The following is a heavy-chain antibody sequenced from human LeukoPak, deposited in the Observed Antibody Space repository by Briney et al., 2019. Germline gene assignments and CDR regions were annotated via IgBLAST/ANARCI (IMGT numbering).Heavy chain of an antibody. Sequence: SETLSLTCTVSGGSISSYYWSWIRQPPGKGLEWIGYIYYSGSTNYNPSLKSRVTISVDTSKNQFSLKLSSVTAADTAVYYCALRYFDRDYWGQGTLVTVSS. CDR1: GGSISSYY. J-gene: IGHJ4*02. V-gene: IGHV4-59*08. D-gene: IGHD3-9*01. CDR3: ALRYFDRDY. CDR2: IYYSGST.